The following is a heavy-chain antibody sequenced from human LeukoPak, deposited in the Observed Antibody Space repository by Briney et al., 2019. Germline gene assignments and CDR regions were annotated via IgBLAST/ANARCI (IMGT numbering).Heavy chain of an antibody. CDR1: GYTFTSYD. Sequence: ASVKVSCKASGYTFTSYDINWVRQATGQGLEWMGWMNPNSGNTGYAQKFQGRVTMTRYTSISTAYMELSSLRSEDTAVYYCARMGYCSSTSCSDLDYWGQGTLVTVSS. CDR3: ARMGYCSSTSCSDLDY. J-gene: IGHJ4*02. D-gene: IGHD2-2*01. V-gene: IGHV1-8*01. CDR2: MNPNSGNT.